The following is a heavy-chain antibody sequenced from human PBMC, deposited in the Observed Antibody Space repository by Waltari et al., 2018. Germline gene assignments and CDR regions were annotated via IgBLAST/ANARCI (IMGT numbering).Heavy chain of an antibody. CDR2: STWNGGIR. CDR3: ARYLNWGLPRFDN. D-gene: IGHD3-16*01. V-gene: IGHV3-20*04. J-gene: IGHJ4*02. CDR1: GFKFNDYG. Sequence: EVQLAESGGAVVRPGGSLRLTCVASGFKFNDYGMSWVRRVTGNGLEWVSGSTWNGGIRSYSDSVKGRFTITRDNDKNSLSLQMTSLRVEDTALYYCARYLNWGLPRFDNWGQGTQVTVSS.